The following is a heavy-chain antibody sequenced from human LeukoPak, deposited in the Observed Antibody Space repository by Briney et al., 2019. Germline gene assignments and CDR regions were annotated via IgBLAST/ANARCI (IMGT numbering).Heavy chain of an antibody. CDR1: GFTFSSYW. J-gene: IGHJ4*02. CDR3: ARDAPDMVRGGIDY. V-gene: IGHV3-7*03. D-gene: IGHD3-10*01. CDR2: IKQDGSEK. Sequence: PGGSLRLSCAASGFTFSSYWMSWVRQAPGKGLEWVANIKQDGSEKYYVDSVKGRFTISRDNAKNSLYLQMNSLRAEDTAVYYCARDAPDMVRGGIDYCGQGTLVTVSS.